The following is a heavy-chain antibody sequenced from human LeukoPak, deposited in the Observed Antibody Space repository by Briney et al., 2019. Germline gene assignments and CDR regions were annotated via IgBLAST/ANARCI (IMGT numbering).Heavy chain of an antibody. D-gene: IGHD2-15*01. CDR1: GFTFSSYE. V-gene: IGHV3-48*03. J-gene: IGHJ4*02. Sequence: GGSLRLSCAASGFTFSSYEMNWVRQAPGKGLEWVSYISSSGSTIYYADSAKGRFTISRDNAKNSLYLQVNSLRAEDTAVYYCAGDGRGYCSGGTCYQDYWGQGTLVTVSS. CDR2: ISSSGSTI. CDR3: AGDGRGYCSGGTCYQDY.